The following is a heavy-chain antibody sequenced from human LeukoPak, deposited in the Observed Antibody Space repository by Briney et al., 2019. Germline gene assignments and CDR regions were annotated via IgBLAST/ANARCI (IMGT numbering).Heavy chain of an antibody. V-gene: IGHV3-11*01. CDR1: GFTFSHYY. CDR3: ARDYSESEYFFDY. D-gene: IGHD1-26*01. Sequence: KAGGSLRLSCVTSGFTFSHYYMTWIRQAPGKGLEWVSYISGTGNKEYYADSVKGRFTISRDNAQNSLYLQMSGLRAEDTAIYYCARDYSESEYFFDYWGQGSLAAVSS. CDR2: ISGTGNKE. J-gene: IGHJ4*02.